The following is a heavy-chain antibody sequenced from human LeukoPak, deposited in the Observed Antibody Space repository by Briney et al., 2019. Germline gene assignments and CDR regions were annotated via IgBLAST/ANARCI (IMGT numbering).Heavy chain of an antibody. CDR3: ARDFWGTMVRAASMDV. Sequence: GASVKVSCKASGDAFNSHTINWVRQAPGQGLEWVGSIIPSFGIPSYAQKFKGRVTISEDTSTTTAFMDLTSLRSEDTAVYYCARDFWGTMVRAASMDVWGQGTTVTVSS. J-gene: IGHJ6*02. CDR2: IIPSFGIP. CDR1: GDAFNSHT. V-gene: IGHV1-69*10. D-gene: IGHD3-10*01.